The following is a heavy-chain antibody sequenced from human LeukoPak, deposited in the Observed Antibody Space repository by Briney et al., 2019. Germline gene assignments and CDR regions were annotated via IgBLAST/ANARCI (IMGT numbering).Heavy chain of an antibody. V-gene: IGHV1-46*01. Sequence: ASVKVSCKASGYTFTSYYMHWVRQAPGQGLEWMGLINPTGGSTGYAQKFQGRVTMTRDMSTSTDYMELSSLRSEDTAIYYCAKRSSTSSGYFDFWGRGTLVTVSS. CDR2: INPTGGST. J-gene: IGHJ4*02. CDR3: AKRSSTSSGYFDF. CDR1: GYTFTSYY. D-gene: IGHD3-22*01.